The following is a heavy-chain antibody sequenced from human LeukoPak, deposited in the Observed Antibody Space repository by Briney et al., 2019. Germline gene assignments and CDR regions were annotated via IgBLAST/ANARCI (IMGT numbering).Heavy chain of an antibody. Sequence: GGSLRLSCAASGFTFSSYGMHWVRQAPGKGLEWVAVISYDGSNKYYADSVKGRFTISRDNSKNTLYLQMNSLRAEDTAVYYCASGTMVRGVLDYWGQGTLVTVSS. J-gene: IGHJ4*02. CDR1: GFTFSSYG. D-gene: IGHD3-10*01. CDR3: ASGTMVRGVLDY. CDR2: ISYDGSNK. V-gene: IGHV3-30*03.